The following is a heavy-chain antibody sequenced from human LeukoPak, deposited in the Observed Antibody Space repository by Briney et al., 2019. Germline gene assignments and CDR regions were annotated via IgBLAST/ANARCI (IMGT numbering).Heavy chain of an antibody. CDR2: IYYSGST. D-gene: IGHD2-2*01. J-gene: IGHJ3*01. CDR3: ARWGKVPAATDAFDV. CDR1: GDSISTNNYY. Sequence: SETLSLTCTVSGDSISTNNYYWGWIRQPPGTGLEWIGNIYYSGSTYYTPSLMSRVTISGDTSKNQFSLRLSSLTAADTAVYYCARWGKVPAATDAFDVWGQGAMVTVSS. V-gene: IGHV4-39*01.